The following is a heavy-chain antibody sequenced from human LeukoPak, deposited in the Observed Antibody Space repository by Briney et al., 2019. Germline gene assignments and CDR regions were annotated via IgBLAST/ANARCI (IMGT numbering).Heavy chain of an antibody. CDR2: ISYDGSNK. Sequence: PGGSLRLSCAASGFTFSSYGMHWVRQAPGKGLEWVAVISYDGSNKYYADSVKGRFTISRDNSKSTLYLQMNSLRAEDTAVYYCAKDHMITFGGVIVGDAFDIWGQGTMVTVSS. CDR3: AKDHMITFGGVIVGDAFDI. V-gene: IGHV3-30*18. CDR1: GFTFSSYG. D-gene: IGHD3-16*02. J-gene: IGHJ3*02.